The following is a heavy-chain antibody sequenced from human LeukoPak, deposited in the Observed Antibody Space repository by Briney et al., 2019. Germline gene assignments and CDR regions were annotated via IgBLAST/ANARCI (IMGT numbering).Heavy chain of an antibody. CDR2: ISNSGDT. Sequence: GGSLRLSCAASGFTFSTYAMTWVRQAPGKGLEWVSVISNSGDTYYADTVKGRFTVSRDNSKNTLYLEMNILRAEDTAVYYRAKPPYSSYVVPTVWGQGTLVTVSP. V-gene: IGHV3-23*01. CDR1: GFTFSTYA. D-gene: IGHD4-11*01. CDR3: AKPPYSSYVVPTV. J-gene: IGHJ4*02.